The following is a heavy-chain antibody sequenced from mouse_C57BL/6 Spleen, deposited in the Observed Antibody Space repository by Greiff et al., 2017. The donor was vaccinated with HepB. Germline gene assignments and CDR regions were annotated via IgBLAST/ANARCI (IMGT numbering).Heavy chain of an antibody. CDR3: ARSQIYYGNYFLDY. CDR1: GYAFSSSW. CDR2: IYPGDGDT. Sequence: VQLQQSGPELVKPGASVKISCKASGYAFSSSWMNWVKQRPGKGLEWIGRIYPGDGDTNYNGKFKGKATLTADKSSSTAYMQLSSLTSEYSAVYFCARSQIYYGNYFLDYWGQGTTLTVSS. J-gene: IGHJ2*01. D-gene: IGHD2-1*01. V-gene: IGHV1-82*01.